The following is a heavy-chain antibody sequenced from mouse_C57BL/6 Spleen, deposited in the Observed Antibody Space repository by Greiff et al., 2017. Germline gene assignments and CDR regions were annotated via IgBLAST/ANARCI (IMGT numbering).Heavy chain of an antibody. J-gene: IGHJ2*01. Sequence: EVQGVESGGDLVKPGGSLKLSCAASGFTFSSYGMSWVRQTPDKRLEWVATISSGGSYTYYPDSVKGRFTISRDNAKNTLYLQMSSLKSEDTAMYYCARMGYDYDYWGQGTTLTVSS. CDR2: ISSGGSYT. D-gene: IGHD2-4*01. CDR3: ARMGYDYDY. V-gene: IGHV5-6*01. CDR1: GFTFSSYG.